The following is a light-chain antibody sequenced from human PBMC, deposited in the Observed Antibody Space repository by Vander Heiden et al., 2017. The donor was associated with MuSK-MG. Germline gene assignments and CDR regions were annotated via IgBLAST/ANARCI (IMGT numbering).Light chain of an antibody. CDR1: SSNLGSNT. Sequence: SVPTQPPSASGTPGQRVTLSCSGSSSNLGSNTVNWYQQLPGTAPKLLIYSNNQRPSGVPDRFSGSKSGTSASLAISGLQSEDEADYYCAAWDDSLNGWVFGGGPKLPFL. V-gene: IGLV1-44*01. CDR3: AAWDDSLNGWV. CDR2: SNN. J-gene: IGLJ3*02.